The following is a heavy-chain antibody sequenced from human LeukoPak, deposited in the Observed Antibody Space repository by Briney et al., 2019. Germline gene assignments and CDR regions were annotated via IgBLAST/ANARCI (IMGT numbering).Heavy chain of an antibody. V-gene: IGHV3-21*01. Sequence: GGSLRLSCAASGFTFSSYSMNWVRPAPGKGLEWVSSISNSSSYIYYADSVKGRFTISRDNAKNSLCLQMNSLRAEDTAVYYCARDLRGKWELLSVFDYWGQGTLVTVSS. D-gene: IGHD1-26*01. CDR3: ARDLRGKWELLSVFDY. CDR1: GFTFSSYS. J-gene: IGHJ4*02. CDR2: ISNSSSYI.